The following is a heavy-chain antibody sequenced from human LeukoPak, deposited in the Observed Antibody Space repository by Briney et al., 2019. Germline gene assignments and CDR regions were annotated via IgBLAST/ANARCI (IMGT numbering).Heavy chain of an antibody. D-gene: IGHD1-14*01. CDR3: ARDSRYLPDY. V-gene: IGHV3-33*01. J-gene: IGHJ4*02. CDR2: IWYDGSNK. Sequence: GGSLRLSCAASGFTFSSYGMHRVRQAPGKGLEWVAAIWYDGSNKYYADSVKGRFTISRDNVKNTLYLQMNSLRAEDTAVYYCARDSRYLPDYWGQGTLVTVSS. CDR1: GFTFSSYG.